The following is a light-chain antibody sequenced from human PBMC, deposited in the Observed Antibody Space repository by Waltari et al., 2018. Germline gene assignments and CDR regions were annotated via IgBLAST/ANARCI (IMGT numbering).Light chain of an antibody. J-gene: IGKJ1*01. CDR3: QKYDRRPAT. V-gene: IGKV3-20*01. Sequence: CRARQGVSRLLSWYQVQPGIAPCILIHGTSTRATGIPDRFSGSESRTDFSLTNSSLETEYFAVDYCQKYDRRPATFGQGTKGEIK. CDR1: QGVSRL. CDR2: GTS.